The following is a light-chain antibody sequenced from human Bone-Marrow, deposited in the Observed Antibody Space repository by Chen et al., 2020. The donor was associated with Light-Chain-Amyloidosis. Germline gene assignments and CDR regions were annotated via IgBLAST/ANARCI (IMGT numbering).Light chain of an antibody. CDR3: SSYTITNTLV. CDR1: SRDVGGDNN. Sequence: QSALTQPASVSGSPGQALTISCTGTSRDVGGDNNVSWYQQHPDKAPKLMIYEVTHRPSWVPDRFSGSKSDNTASLTISGLQTADEADYFCSSYTITNTLVFGSGTRVTVL. V-gene: IGLV2-14*01. J-gene: IGLJ1*01. CDR2: EVT.